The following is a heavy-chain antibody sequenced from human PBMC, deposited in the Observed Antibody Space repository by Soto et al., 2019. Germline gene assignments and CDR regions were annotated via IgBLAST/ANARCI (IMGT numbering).Heavy chain of an antibody. CDR1: GYTFTSYG. Sequence: ASVKVSCKASGYTFTSYGISWVRQAPGQGLEWMGWISAYNGNTNYAQKLQGRVTMTTDTSTSTAYMELRSLRSDDTAVCYCARGSTTVVTIAEYFQHWGQGTLVTVSS. CDR2: ISAYNGNT. J-gene: IGHJ1*01. V-gene: IGHV1-18*01. CDR3: ARGSTTVVTIAEYFQH. D-gene: IGHD4-17*01.